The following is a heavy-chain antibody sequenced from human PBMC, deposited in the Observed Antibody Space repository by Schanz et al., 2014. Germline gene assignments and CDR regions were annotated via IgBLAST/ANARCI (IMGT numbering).Heavy chain of an antibody. J-gene: IGHJ4*02. CDR1: GFIFRSFG. CDR2: IWSDGTNE. D-gene: IGHD2-2*01. CDR3: ARESSNDIVLVPGAVFDH. V-gene: IGHV3-33*01. Sequence: QGQLVESGGGVVQPGKSLRLSCATSGFIFRSFGIHWVRQAPGKGLEWVAVIWSDGTNEYYADSVKGRFTISRDNSKNTVYLQMNSLRPGDTAVYYCARESSNDIVLVPGAVFDHWGQGTLGTVSS.